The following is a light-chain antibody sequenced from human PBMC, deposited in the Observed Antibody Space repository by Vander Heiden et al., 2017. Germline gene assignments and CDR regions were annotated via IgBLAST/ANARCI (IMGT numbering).Light chain of an antibody. V-gene: IGKV4-1*01. CDR3: QQYYSTPYT. J-gene: IGKJ2*01. Sequence: IVMTQSPDSLAESLVERATINCKSSQSVLYSSNNKNYLAWYQQKPGQPPKLLIYWASTRESGVPDRFSGSGSGTDFTLTISSLQAEDVAVYYCQQYYSTPYTFGQGTKLEIK. CDR2: WAS. CDR1: QSVLYSSNNKNY.